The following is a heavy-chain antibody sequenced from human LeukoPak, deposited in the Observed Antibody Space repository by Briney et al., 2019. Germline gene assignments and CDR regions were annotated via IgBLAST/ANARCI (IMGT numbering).Heavy chain of an antibody. Sequence: SVKVSCKASGGTFSSYAISWVRQAPGQELEWMGGIIPIFGTANYAQKFQGRVTITADKSTSTAYMELSSLRSEDTAVYYCARVSTMVRGVTHFDYWGQGTLVTVSS. CDR2: IIPIFGTA. J-gene: IGHJ4*02. CDR1: GGTFSSYA. V-gene: IGHV1-69*06. CDR3: ARVSTMVRGVTHFDY. D-gene: IGHD3-10*01.